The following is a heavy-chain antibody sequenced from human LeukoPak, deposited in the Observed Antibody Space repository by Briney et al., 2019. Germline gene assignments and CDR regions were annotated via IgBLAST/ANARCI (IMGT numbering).Heavy chain of an antibody. J-gene: IGHJ5*02. CDR1: GGSFSGYY. V-gene: IGHV3-21*01. Sequence: ETLSLTCADYGGSFSGYYWSWVRQAPGKGLEWVSSISSSSSYIYYADSVKGRFTISRDNAKNSLYLQMNSLRAEDTAVYYCARDPVLGGHWFDPWGQGTLVTVSS. CDR2: ISSSSSYI. CDR3: ARDPVLGGHWFDP. D-gene: IGHD3-16*01.